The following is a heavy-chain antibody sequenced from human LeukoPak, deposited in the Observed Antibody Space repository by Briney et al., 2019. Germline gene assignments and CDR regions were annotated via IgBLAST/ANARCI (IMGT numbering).Heavy chain of an antibody. J-gene: IGHJ4*02. CDR2: IVVGSGNT. Sequence: ASVKVSCKASGFTFTSSAMQWVRQARGHRLEWIGWIVVGSGNTNYAQKFQERVTITRDMSTSTAYMELSSLRSEDTAVYYCAAGWVCSGGSCYYYFDYWGQGTLVTVSS. CDR1: GFTFTSSA. V-gene: IGHV1-58*02. CDR3: AAGWVCSGGSCYYYFDY. D-gene: IGHD2-15*01.